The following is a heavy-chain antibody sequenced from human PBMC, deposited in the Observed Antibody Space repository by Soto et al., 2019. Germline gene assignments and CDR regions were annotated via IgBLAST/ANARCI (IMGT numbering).Heavy chain of an antibody. CDR3: ARAVAGDRIDY. CDR2: MFPGDSDT. CDR1: GYTFSNHW. J-gene: IGHJ4*02. V-gene: IGHV5-51*01. D-gene: IGHD6-19*01. Sequence: ETQLVQSGAEVRKPGESLKISCEASGYTFSNHWIAWVRQMPGKGLEWMGVMFPGDSDTRYGPSLQGRVTISADKSINTAYLQWDSLEASDTGLYYCARAVAGDRIDYWGPGTRVTVSS.